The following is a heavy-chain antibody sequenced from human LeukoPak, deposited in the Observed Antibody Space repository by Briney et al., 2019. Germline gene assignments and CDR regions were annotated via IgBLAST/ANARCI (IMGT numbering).Heavy chain of an antibody. J-gene: IGHJ4*02. CDR3: ARGYSSSWYAHDDY. V-gene: IGHV4-34*01. D-gene: IGHD6-13*01. CDR2: INHSGST. CDR1: GGSFSGYY. Sequence: SETLSLTCAVYGGSFSGYYWSWIRQPPGKGLEWIGEINHSGSTNYNPSLKSRVTISVDTSKNQFSLKLSSVTAADTAVYYCARGYSSSWYAHDDYWGQGTLVTVSS.